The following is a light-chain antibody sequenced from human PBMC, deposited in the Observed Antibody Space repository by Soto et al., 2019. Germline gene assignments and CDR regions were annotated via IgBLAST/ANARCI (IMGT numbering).Light chain of an antibody. J-gene: IGKJ1*01. Sequence: ILMTQSPATLPVSPGERATLSCRASQSVNANLAWYQQKSGRAPRLLIFGASTRATDIPGRFSGSGSGTEFTLTISSLQPEDFAVYYCLQYNDWPRTFGQGPKVDIK. CDR2: GAS. CDR3: LQYNDWPRT. CDR1: QSVNAN. V-gene: IGKV3-15*01.